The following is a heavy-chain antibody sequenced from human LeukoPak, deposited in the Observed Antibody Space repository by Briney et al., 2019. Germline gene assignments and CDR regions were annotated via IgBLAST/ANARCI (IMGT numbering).Heavy chain of an antibody. Sequence: ASMKVSCKASGYTFTGYYMHWVRQAPGQGLEWMGWINPNSGGTNYAQKFQGRVTMTRDTSISTAYMELSRLRSDDTAVYYCARLNVMEYSSPFDYWGQGTLVTVSS. CDR1: GYTFTGYY. J-gene: IGHJ4*02. CDR2: INPNSGGT. D-gene: IGHD6-6*01. CDR3: ARLNVMEYSSPFDY. V-gene: IGHV1-2*02.